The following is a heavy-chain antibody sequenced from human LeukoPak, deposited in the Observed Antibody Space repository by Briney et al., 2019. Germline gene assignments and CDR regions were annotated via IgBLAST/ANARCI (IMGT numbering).Heavy chain of an antibody. CDR3: AKDRDDYVWGSYRSSIDY. Sequence: TGGSLRLSCAASGYTFASYGMSWVRQAPGKGLEWVSTISISAASTYYADSVKGRFTISRDKSKSTLYLQMNSLRVEDTAVYYCAKDRDDYVWGSYRSSIDYWGQGTLVTVSS. CDR2: ISISAAST. V-gene: IGHV3-23*01. D-gene: IGHD3-16*02. J-gene: IGHJ4*02. CDR1: GYTFASYG.